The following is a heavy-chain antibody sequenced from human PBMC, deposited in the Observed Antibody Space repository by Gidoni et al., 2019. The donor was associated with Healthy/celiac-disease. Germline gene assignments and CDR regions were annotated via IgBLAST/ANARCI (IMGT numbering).Heavy chain of an antibody. V-gene: IGHV3-21*01. CDR3: AREASGYLAFDI. D-gene: IGHD3-10*01. CDR2: ISSSSSYI. CDR1: GFTFSSYL. J-gene: IGHJ3*02. Sequence: EVQLVESGGGLVKPGGSLRLSCAAPGFTFSSYLMNWVLPAPGQGREWVSSISSSSSYIFYADSVKGRFTISRDNAKNSLYLQMNSLRAEDTAVYYCAREASGYLAFDIWGQGTMVTVSS.